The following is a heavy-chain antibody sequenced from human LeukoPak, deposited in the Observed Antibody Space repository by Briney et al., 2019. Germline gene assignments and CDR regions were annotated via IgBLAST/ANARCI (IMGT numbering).Heavy chain of an antibody. J-gene: IGHJ6*03. CDR3: ARGVAARPNRSYYYYYYMDV. CDR2: IHYSGST. Sequence: SETLSLTCTVSGGSISSYYWSWIRQPPGKGLEWIGYIHYSGSTNYNPSLKSRVTMSVDTSKNQFSLKLSSVTAADTAVYYCARGVAARPNRSYYYYYYMDVWGKGTTVTVSS. CDR1: GGSISSYY. D-gene: IGHD6-6*01. V-gene: IGHV4-59*01.